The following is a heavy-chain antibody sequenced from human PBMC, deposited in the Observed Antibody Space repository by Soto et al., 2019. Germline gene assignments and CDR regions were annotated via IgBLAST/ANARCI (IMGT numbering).Heavy chain of an antibody. V-gene: IGHV3-30*19. Sequence: QAQVVYSGGGVGQPGTSLRLSCAASGFILSNYGMHWVRQAPDKGLEWVAVIAHDGGFKDYADSVKGRFTISRDNSKNTMLLQMSSLSVEDTAVYNCAKDGRSRQLEEYWGQGTLVTVSS. CDR3: AKDGRSRQLEEY. J-gene: IGHJ4*02. CDR1: GFILSNYG. CDR2: IAHDGGFK. D-gene: IGHD3-10*01.